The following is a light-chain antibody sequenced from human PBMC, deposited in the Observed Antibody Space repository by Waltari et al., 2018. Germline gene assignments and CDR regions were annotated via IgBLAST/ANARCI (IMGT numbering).Light chain of an antibody. Sequence: DDVMTQSPDSLPLSLGEGAATICTASQRVFHTSNNKSYLAWYQHKPGQTPNLLIYWASTRESGVPDRFSGSGSGTDFTLTISSLEAEDVAVYYCQQYYTPVRTFGQGTKVEIK. CDR3: QQYYTPVRT. CDR2: WAS. CDR1: QRVFHTSNNKSY. V-gene: IGKV4-1*01. J-gene: IGKJ1*01.